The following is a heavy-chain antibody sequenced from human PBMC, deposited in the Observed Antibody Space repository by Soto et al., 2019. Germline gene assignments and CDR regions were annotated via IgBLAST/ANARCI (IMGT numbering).Heavy chain of an antibody. D-gene: IGHD6-19*01. CDR2: I. Sequence: QVQLVESGGGVVQPGRSLRLSCAASGFTFSSSGIHWVRQAPGKGLEWVAVISVKGRFTISRDNSKNTLYLQMNSLRAEDTAEYYCATDFSGWYGSSEYGFWGQGTLVTVSS. J-gene: IGHJ4*02. V-gene: IGHV3-30*03. CDR1: GFTFSSSG. CDR3: ATDFSGWYGSSEYGF.